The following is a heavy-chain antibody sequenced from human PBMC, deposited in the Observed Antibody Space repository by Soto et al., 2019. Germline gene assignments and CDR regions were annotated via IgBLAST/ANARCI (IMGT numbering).Heavy chain of an antibody. J-gene: IGHJ6*02. CDR2: IYTRGST. V-gene: IGHV4-4*07. CDR1: GGSISTSY. Sequence: QVQLQESGPGLVKPSETLSLTCTVSGGSISTSYWSWIRQPAGKGLEWIGRIYTRGSTFYNPSLKSRVTMSVATSKSQCSLRQASVSVADTAVYYCARDPLPTYSSSPQNYYYYGIDVWGQGTTVTVSS. CDR3: ARDPLPTYSSSPQNYYYYGIDV. D-gene: IGHD6-6*01.